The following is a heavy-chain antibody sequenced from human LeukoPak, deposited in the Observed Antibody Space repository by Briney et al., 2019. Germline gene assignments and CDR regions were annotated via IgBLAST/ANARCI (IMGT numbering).Heavy chain of an antibody. CDR1: GGTFRNYA. Sequence: ASVKVSCKASGGTFRNYAINWVRQAPGQGLEWMGRIIPMFGTANYAQKFQGRVTITADKSTSTAYMELSSLKSEDTAVYYCAREGSKNYYYYYYMDVWAKGPRSPSP. CDR3: AREGSKNYYYYYYMDV. J-gene: IGHJ6*03. D-gene: IGHD4-11*01. V-gene: IGHV1-69*06. CDR2: IIPMFGTA.